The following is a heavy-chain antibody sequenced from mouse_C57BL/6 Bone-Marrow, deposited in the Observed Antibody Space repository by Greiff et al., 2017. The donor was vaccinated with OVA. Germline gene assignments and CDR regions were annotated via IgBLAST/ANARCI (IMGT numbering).Heavy chain of an antibody. Sequence: EVQLQQSGPELVKPGASVKISCKASGYTFTDYYMNWVKQSHGKSLEWIGDINPNNGGTSYNQKFKGKATLTVDKSSSTAYMELRSLTSEDSAVDYCAGLRGLAYWGQGTLVTVSA. J-gene: IGHJ3*01. CDR1: GYTFTDYY. CDR3: AGLRGLAY. D-gene: IGHD2-2*01. V-gene: IGHV1-26*01. CDR2: INPNNGGT.